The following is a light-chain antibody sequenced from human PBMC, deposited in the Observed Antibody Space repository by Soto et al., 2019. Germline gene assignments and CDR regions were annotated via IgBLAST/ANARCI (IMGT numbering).Light chain of an antibody. V-gene: IGLV2-14*01. Sequence: QSVLTQPASVSGSPGQSITISCTGTSSDVGGYNYVSSYQQHPGKAPKLMIYDVSNRPSGVSNRFSGSKSGNTASLTISGLQAEDEADYKCTSYTSSSSSYVFGTGTKVTVL. CDR1: SSDVGGYNY. CDR3: TSYTSSSSSYV. J-gene: IGLJ1*01. CDR2: DVS.